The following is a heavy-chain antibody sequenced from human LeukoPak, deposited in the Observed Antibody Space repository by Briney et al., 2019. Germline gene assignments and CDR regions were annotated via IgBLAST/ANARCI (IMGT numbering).Heavy chain of an antibody. CDR1: GGPISSSSYY. Sequence: PSETLSLTCTVSGGPISSSSYYWGWIRQPPGKGLEWIGSIYYSGNTYYNPSLKSRVTISVDTSKNQFSLKLSSVTAADTAVYYCATIGDYYYYYGMDVWGQGTTVTVSS. J-gene: IGHJ6*02. CDR3: ATIGDYYYYYGMDV. D-gene: IGHD4-17*01. CDR2: IYYSGNT. V-gene: IGHV4-39*01.